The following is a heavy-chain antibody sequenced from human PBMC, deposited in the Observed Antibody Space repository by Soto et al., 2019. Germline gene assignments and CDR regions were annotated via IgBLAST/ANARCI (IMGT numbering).Heavy chain of an antibody. Sequence: ASVKVSCKASGYTFTSYGISWVRQAPGQGLEWMGWISAYNGNTNYAQKLQGRVTMTTDTSTSTAYMELRSLRSEDTAVYYCATMGQETTYYGSGSGFDMDVWGQGTTVTVSS. CDR2: ISAYNGNT. D-gene: IGHD3-10*01. CDR1: GYTFTSYG. J-gene: IGHJ6*02. V-gene: IGHV1-18*04. CDR3: ATMGQETTYYGSGSGFDMDV.